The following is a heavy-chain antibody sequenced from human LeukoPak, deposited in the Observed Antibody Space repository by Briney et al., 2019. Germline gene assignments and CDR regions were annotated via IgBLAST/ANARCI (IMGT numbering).Heavy chain of an antibody. D-gene: IGHD6-13*01. V-gene: IGHV3-23*01. CDR1: GFTFSSYA. CDR2: ISGSGGST. J-gene: IGHJ4*02. CDR3: AKDRRRGSSSWYPKSYFDY. Sequence: GGSLRLSCAASGFTFSSYATSWVRQAPGKGLEWVSAISGSGGSTYYADSVKGLFTISRDNSKNTLYLQMNSLRAEDTAVYYCAKDRRRGSSSWYPKSYFDYWGQGTLVTVSS.